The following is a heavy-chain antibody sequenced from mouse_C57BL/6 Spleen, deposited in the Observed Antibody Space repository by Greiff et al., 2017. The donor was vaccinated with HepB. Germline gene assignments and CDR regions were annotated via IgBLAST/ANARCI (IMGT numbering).Heavy chain of an antibody. CDR1: GFTFTDYY. D-gene: IGHD2-4*01. V-gene: IGHV7-3*01. CDR2: IRNKANGYTT. J-gene: IGHJ3*01. CDR3: ARYDDSLFAY. Sequence: EVKLVESGGGLVQPGGSLSLSCAASGFTFTDYYMSWVRQPPGKALEWLGFIRNKANGYTTEYSASVKGRFTISRDNSQSILYLQMNALRAEDSATYYCARYDDSLFAYWGQGTLVTVSA.